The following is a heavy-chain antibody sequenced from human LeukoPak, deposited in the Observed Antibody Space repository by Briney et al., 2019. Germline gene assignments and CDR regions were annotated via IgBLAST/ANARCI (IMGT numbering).Heavy chain of an antibody. CDR3: ARDLKRGYSSGRYSWGTGSSNDY. CDR1: GYTFTSYG. J-gene: IGHJ4*02. D-gene: IGHD6-19*01. CDR2: ISAYNGNT. V-gene: IGHV1-18*01. Sequence: ASVKVSCKATGYTFTSYGISWVRQDPGQGLEWMGWISAYNGNTNYAQKLQGRVTLTTDTSTSTAYMELRSLRSDDTAVYYCARDLKRGYSSGRYSWGTGSSNDYWGQGTLVTVSS.